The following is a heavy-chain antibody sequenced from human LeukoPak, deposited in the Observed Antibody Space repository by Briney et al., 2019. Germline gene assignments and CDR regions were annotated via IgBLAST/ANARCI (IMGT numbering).Heavy chain of an antibody. J-gene: IGHJ5*02. CDR3: ARGFTIFGVVSQTFDP. CDR2: IYYSGST. D-gene: IGHD3-3*01. V-gene: IGHV4-39*01. Sequence: SETLSLTCTVSGGSISSSSYYWGWIRQPPGKRLEWIGSIYYSGSTYYNPSLKSRVTISVDTSKNQFSLKLSSVTAADTAVYYCARGFTIFGVVSQTFDPWGPGTLVTVSS. CDR1: GGSISSSSYY.